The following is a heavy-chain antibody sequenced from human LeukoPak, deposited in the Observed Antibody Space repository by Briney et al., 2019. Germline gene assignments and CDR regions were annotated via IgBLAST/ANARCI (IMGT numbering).Heavy chain of an antibody. Sequence: SETLSLTCAVYGGSFIGYYWSWIRQPPGKGLEWIGEINHSVSTNYNPSLKSRVTISVDTSKNQFSLKLSSVTAADTAVYYCARGSAYYYDSSAKNWGQGTLVTVSS. CDR3: ARGSAYYYDSSAKN. J-gene: IGHJ4*02. CDR2: INHSVST. D-gene: IGHD3-22*01. V-gene: IGHV4-34*01. CDR1: GGSFIGYY.